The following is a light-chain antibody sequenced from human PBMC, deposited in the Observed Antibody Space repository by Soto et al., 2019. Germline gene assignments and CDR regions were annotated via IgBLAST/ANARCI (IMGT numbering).Light chain of an antibody. V-gene: IGKV3-15*01. CDR2: GAS. J-gene: IGKJ1*01. Sequence: EIVMTQSPATLSVSPGERATLSCRASQSVSSNLAWYQQKPSQAPRLLIYGASTRATGIPARFSGSGSGTEFTLTISSLQSEDFAVYYCKQYNNWLSWTFGQGTKVEIK. CDR3: KQYNNWLSWT. CDR1: QSVSSN.